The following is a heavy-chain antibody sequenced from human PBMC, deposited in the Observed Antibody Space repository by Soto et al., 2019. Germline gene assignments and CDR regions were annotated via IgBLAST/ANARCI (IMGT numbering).Heavy chain of an antibody. V-gene: IGHV3-30*18. Sequence: GGSLRLSCAASGFTFSSYGMHWVRQAPGKGLEWVAVISYDGSNKYYADSVKGRFTISRDNSKNTLYLQMNSLRAEDTAVYYCAKDLGSGWSDYEWELPPFDYWGQGTLVTVSS. D-gene: IGHD1-26*01. J-gene: IGHJ4*02. CDR1: GFTFSSYG. CDR3: AKDLGSGWSDYEWELPPFDY. CDR2: ISYDGSNK.